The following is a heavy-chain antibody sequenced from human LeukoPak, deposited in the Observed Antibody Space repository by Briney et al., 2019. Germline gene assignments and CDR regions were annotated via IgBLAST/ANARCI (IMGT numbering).Heavy chain of an antibody. D-gene: IGHD3-16*01. CDR3: AKERGGRDWYFDL. CDR1: GFTFSSYG. Sequence: QTGGSLRLSCAASGFTFSSYGMTWVRQAPGKGLEWVSGIGGSGASTYYADSVKGRFTISRDNSKNTLYLQMNSLRAEDTAVYYCAKERGGRDWYFDLWGRGTLVTVSS. CDR2: IGGSGAST. J-gene: IGHJ2*01. V-gene: IGHV3-23*01.